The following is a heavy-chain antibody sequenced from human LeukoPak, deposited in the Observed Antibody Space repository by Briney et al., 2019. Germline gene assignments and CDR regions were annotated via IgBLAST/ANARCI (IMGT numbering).Heavy chain of an antibody. CDR2: ISAYNGNT. Sequence: ASVEVSCKASGGTFSSYAISWVRQAPGQGLEWMGWISAYNGNTNYAQKLQGRVTMTTDTSTSTAYMELRSLRSDDTAVYYCARVVEAFRGVISNFDYWGQGTLVTVSS. CDR1: GGTFSSYA. D-gene: IGHD3-10*01. J-gene: IGHJ4*02. CDR3: ARVVEAFRGVISNFDY. V-gene: IGHV1-18*01.